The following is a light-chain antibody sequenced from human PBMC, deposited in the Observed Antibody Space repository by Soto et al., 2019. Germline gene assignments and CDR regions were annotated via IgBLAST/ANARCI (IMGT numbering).Light chain of an antibody. CDR3: QQYGSSAWT. CDR1: QSVTISY. CDR2: GAR. J-gene: IGKJ1*01. V-gene: IGKV3-20*01. Sequence: EVVLTQSPGTLSLSPGERATLSCRASQSVTISYLAWLQQKPGQAPRLLIYGARSRATGVPDRFSASGSGTDFSLTISRLEPEDFAVYYCQQYGSSAWTFGQGTKV.